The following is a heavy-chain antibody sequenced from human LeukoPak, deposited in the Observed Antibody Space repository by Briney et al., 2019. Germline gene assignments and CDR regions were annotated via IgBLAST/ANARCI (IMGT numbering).Heavy chain of an antibody. CDR3: VRDRGSGIYYVEGSGSLDL. CDR2: ISSSSNTI. V-gene: IGHV3-48*01. D-gene: IGHD3-16*01. J-gene: IGHJ3*01. Sequence: PGRSLRLSCAASGFTFRTYTMNWVRQAPGKGLEWLSSISSSSNTIYYADSVEGRFTISRDNAKSSLYLQLNSLTAEDTALYYCVRDRGSGIYYVEGSGSLDLWGQGTVVTVSS. CDR1: GFTFRTYT.